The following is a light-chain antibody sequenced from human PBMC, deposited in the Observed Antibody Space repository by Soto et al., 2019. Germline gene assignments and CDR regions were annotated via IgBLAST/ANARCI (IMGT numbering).Light chain of an antibody. CDR2: WAS. Sequence: DIVMTQPPDSLAVSLGERATINCKSSQSVLYSSNNKNYLAWYQQKPGQPPKLLIYWASTRESGVPDRFSGSGSVTDFTLTISSLQAEDVAVYYCQQYYSTPWTFGQGTKVEI. J-gene: IGKJ1*01. CDR1: QSVLYSSNNKNY. V-gene: IGKV4-1*01. CDR3: QQYYSTPWT.